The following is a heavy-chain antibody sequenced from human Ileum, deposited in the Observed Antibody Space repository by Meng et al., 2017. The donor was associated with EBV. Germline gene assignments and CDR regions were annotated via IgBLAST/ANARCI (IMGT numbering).Heavy chain of an antibody. CDR1: GGSFSGYY. D-gene: IGHD6-13*01. J-gene: IGHJ4*02. V-gene: IGHV4-34*01. CDR3: ARGFYTYGSSCFDY. Sequence: QVQLHQWGAGLLTPSETLALTCAVYGGSFSGYYWTWIRQPPGKGLEWIGEINHSGSTNYNPSLKSRVTISVDKNQFSLKLSSVTAADTAVYYCARGFYTYGSSCFDYWGQGTLVTVSS. CDR2: INHSGST.